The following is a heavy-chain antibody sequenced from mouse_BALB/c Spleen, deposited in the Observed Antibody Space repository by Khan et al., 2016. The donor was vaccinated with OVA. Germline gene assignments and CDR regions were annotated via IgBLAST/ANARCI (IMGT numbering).Heavy chain of an antibody. Sequence: QVQLKESGPGLVAPSQSLSITCTVSGFSLTNYGVHWVRQSPGKGLEWLGVMWAGGSTNYNSALISRLNLTNENSTGQIFLKVNRLQNDDTAMYYCARPYYGSAWFAYWGQGTLVTVSA. V-gene: IGHV2-9*02. CDR3: ARPYYGSAWFAY. J-gene: IGHJ3*01. CDR2: MWAGGST. D-gene: IGHD1-1*01. CDR1: GFSLTNYG.